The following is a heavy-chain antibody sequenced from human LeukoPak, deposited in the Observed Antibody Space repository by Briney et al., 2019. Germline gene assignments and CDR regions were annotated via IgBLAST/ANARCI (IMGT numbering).Heavy chain of an antibody. Sequence: SETLSLTCTVSGGSISSHYWSWIRQPAGKGLEWIGRIYTSGSTNYNPSLKSRVTMSVDTSKNQFSLKLSSVTAADTAVYYCARSGPIVGCSGGSCYSGRYYYYYGMDVWGQGTTVTVSS. V-gene: IGHV4-4*07. D-gene: IGHD2-15*01. CDR1: GGSISSHY. CDR2: IYTSGST. CDR3: ARSGPIVGCSGGSCYSGRYYYYYGMDV. J-gene: IGHJ6*02.